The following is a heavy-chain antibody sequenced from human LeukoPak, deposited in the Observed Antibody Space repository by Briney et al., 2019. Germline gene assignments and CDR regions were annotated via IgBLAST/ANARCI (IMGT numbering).Heavy chain of an antibody. J-gene: IGHJ4*02. CDR2: IYYSGST. Sequence: SETLSLTCTVSGGSISSSSYYWGWIRQPPGKGLEWIGSIYYSGSTYYNPSLKSRVTTSVDTSKNQFSLKLSSVTATDTAVYYCARLCSGGSCYEEDYFDYWGQGTLVTVSS. CDR1: GGSISSSSYY. CDR3: ARLCSGGSCYEEDYFDY. D-gene: IGHD2-15*01. V-gene: IGHV4-39*01.